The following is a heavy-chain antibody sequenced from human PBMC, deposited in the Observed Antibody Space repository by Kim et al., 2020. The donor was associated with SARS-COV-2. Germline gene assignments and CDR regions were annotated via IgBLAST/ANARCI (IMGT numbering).Heavy chain of an antibody. CDR3: ARGLEEKRGVGATRAYGMDV. J-gene: IGHJ6*02. Sequence: SVKVSCKASGGTFSSYAISWVRQAPGQGLEWMGGIIPIFGTANYAQKFQGRVTITADESTSTAYMELSSLRSEDTAVYYCARGLEEKRGVGATRAYGMDVWGQGTTVTVSS. CDR1: GGTFSSYA. CDR2: IIPIFGTA. D-gene: IGHD1-26*01. V-gene: IGHV1-69*13.